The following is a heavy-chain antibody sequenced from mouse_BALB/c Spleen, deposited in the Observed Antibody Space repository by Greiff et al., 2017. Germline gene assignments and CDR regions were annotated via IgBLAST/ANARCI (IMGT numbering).Heavy chain of an antibody. D-gene: IGHD2-10*02. J-gene: IGHJ4*01. V-gene: IGHV1S34*01. Sequence: LVKTGASVKISCKASGYSFTGYYMHWVKQSHEKSLEWIGDISCYNGATSYNQKFKGKATFTVDTSSSTAYMQFNSLTSEDSAVYDCAKSKYGNYGAMDYWGQGTSVTVSS. CDR1: GYSFTGYY. CDR3: AKSKYGNYGAMDY. CDR2: ISCYNGAT.